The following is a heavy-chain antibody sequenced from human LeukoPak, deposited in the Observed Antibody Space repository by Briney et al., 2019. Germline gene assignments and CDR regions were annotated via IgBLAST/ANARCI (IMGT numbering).Heavy chain of an antibody. CDR3: ASDWAGMTAPGPFDY. CDR1: GFTFNSFA. CDR2: IWYDGSDE. Sequence: GGSLRLSCAASGFTFNSFAMHWVRQAPGKGLEWVAAIWYDGSDEYYADSVKGRFTISRDNSQDTLSLQMNSLRAEDTAVYYCASDWAGMTAPGPFDYWGQGTLVTVSS. D-gene: IGHD6-13*01. J-gene: IGHJ4*02. V-gene: IGHV3-33*01.